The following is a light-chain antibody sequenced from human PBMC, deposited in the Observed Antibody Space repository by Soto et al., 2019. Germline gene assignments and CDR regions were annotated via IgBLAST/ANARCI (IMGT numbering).Light chain of an antibody. Sequence: QSALTQPRSVSGSPGQSVSISCTGTSRDVGGYDYVSWHQHLPGKAPKVIIYDVTKRPSGVPDRFSGSKSGNTASLTISGLQAEDEADYYCSSYVGLYTYVFGTGTKVTVL. CDR3: SSYVGLYTYV. CDR1: SRDVGGYDY. CDR2: DVT. J-gene: IGLJ1*01. V-gene: IGLV2-11*01.